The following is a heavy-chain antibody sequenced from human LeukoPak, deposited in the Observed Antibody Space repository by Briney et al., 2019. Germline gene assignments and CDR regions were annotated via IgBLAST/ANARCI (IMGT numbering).Heavy chain of an antibody. J-gene: IGHJ4*02. Sequence: ASVKVSCKASGNTFTSYAMNWVRQAPGQGLEWMGWINTNTGNPTYAQGFTGRFVFSLDTSVSTAYLQISSLKAEDTAVYYCARGLITMVRGTPPLCYYWGQGTLVTVSS. CDR3: ARGLITMVRGTPPLCYY. CDR1: GNTFTSYA. CDR2: INTNTGNP. D-gene: IGHD3-10*01. V-gene: IGHV7-4-1*02.